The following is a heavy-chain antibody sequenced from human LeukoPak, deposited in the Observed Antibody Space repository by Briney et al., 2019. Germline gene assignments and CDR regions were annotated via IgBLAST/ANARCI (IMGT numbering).Heavy chain of an antibody. Sequence: SGTLSLNCTVSGGSITSHYYLGWVRPPPGEGVEWIAIMYYSGSTYYNPSLKSRVTMSVDTSKNQFSLRLSSVTAADTAVYFCARENILGPVDYWGQGTLVIVSS. J-gene: IGHJ4*02. V-gene: IGHV4-39*07. D-gene: IGHD3-16*01. CDR1: GGSITSHYY. CDR3: ARENILGPVDY. CDR2: MYYSGST.